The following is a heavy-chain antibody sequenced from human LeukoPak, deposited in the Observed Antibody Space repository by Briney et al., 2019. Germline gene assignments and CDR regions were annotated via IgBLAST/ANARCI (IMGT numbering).Heavy chain of an antibody. CDR3: ARVPIVGATRGSFDY. CDR1: GGSISSGGYS. D-gene: IGHD1-26*01. J-gene: IGHJ4*02. CDR2: IYHSGST. V-gene: IGHV4-30-2*01. Sequence: SETQSLTCAVSGGSISSGGYSWSWIRQPPGKGLEWIGYIYHSGSTYYNPSLKSRVTISVDRSKNQFSLKLSSVTAADTAVYYCARVPIVGATRGSFDYWGQGTLVTVSS.